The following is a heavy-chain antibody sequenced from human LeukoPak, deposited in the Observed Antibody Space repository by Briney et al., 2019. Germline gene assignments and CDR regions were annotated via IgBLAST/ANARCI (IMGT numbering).Heavy chain of an antibody. J-gene: IGHJ4*02. V-gene: IGHV3-73*01. CDR1: GFNFGGSN. Sequence: GGSLRLSCAASGFNFGGSNMHWVRQAPGKGLEWVGRIRSKTYTYATAYAVSVKGRFTISRDDSENTAYLQMNSLKTEDTAVYYCTKYNWNYNVLDFWGQGTLVTVSS. D-gene: IGHD1-7*01. CDR2: IRSKTYTYAT. CDR3: TKYNWNYNVLDF.